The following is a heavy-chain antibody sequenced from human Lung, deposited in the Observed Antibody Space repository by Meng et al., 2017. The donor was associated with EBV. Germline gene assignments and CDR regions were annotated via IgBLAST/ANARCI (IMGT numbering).Heavy chain of an antibody. CDR1: GGSVDSGAYY. CDR2: IYYSGST. CDR3: ARLRLVWMFDY. V-gene: IGHV4-31*03. J-gene: IGHJ4*02. D-gene: IGHD6-19*01. Sequence: GELQESGPGLVKPSQTLSLTCTVSGGSVDSGAYYWSWTRQRPGKGLEWIGYIYYSGSTFYTPSLKSRATLSVDTSKNQFSLKLNSVTAADTAVYYCARLRLVWMFDYWGQGALVTVSS.